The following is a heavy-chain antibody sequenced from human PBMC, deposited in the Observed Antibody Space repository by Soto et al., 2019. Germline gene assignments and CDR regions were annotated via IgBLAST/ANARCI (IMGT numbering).Heavy chain of an antibody. CDR1: GDSVSSNSAA. V-gene: IGHV6-1*01. CDR2: TYYRSKWYN. CDR3: ARGRGYCSGGSCYSVYYGMDV. D-gene: IGHD2-15*01. J-gene: IGHJ6*02. Sequence: PSQTLSLTCAISGDSVSSNSAAWNWIRQSPLRGLEWLGRTYYRSKWYNDYAVSVKSRITINPDTSKNQFSLQLNSVTPEDTAVYYCARGRGYCSGGSCYSVYYGMDVWAQGTTVTVSS.